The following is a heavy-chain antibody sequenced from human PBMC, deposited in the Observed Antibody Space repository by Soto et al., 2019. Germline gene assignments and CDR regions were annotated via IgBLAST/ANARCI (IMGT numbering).Heavy chain of an antibody. D-gene: IGHD4-17*01. CDR1: GGSFSGYY. J-gene: IGHJ6*02. CDR3: AKDRSDYGDDVLHYSYGMDV. CDR2: INHSGST. Sequence: SETLSLTCAVYGGSFSGYYWSWIRQPPGKGLEWIGEINHSGSTNYNPSLKSRVTISVDTSKNQFSLKLSSVTAADTAVYYCAKDRSDYGDDVLHYSYGMDVWGQGATVTVSS. V-gene: IGHV4-34*01.